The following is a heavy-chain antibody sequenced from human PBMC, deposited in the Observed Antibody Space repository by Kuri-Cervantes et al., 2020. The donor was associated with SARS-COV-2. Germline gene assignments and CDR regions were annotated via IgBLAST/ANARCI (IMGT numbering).Heavy chain of an antibody. Sequence: ASVKVSCKASGYTFTGYYMHWVRQAPGQGLEWMGWINPNSGGTNYARKFQGRVTMTRDTSISTAYMELSRLRSDDRAVYYCARFSITMRGFDPWGQGTLVTVSS. CDR3: ARFSITMRGFDP. V-gene: IGHV1-2*02. CDR1: GYTFTGYY. CDR2: INPNSGGT. D-gene: IGHD3-22*01. J-gene: IGHJ5*02.